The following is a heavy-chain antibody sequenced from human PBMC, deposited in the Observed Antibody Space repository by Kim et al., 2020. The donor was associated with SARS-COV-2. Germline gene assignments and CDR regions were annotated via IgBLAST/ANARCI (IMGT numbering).Heavy chain of an antibody. CDR1: GFTFSSYG. CDR2: IWYDGSNK. V-gene: IGHV3-33*01. J-gene: IGHJ4*02. D-gene: IGHD6-19*01. Sequence: GGSLRLSCAASGFTFSSYGMHWVRQAPGXGXEWVAVIWYDGSNKYYADSVKGRFTISRDNSKNTLYLQMNSLRAEDTAVYYCAREGYSSGWYYFDSWGQGTLVTVSS. CDR3: AREGYSSGWYYFDS.